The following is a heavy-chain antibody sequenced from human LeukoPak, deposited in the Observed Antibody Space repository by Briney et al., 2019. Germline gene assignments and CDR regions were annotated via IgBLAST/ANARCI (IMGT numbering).Heavy chain of an antibody. CDR3: ARGVVVVAATRYFDC. V-gene: IGHV1-3*04. J-gene: IGHJ4*02. CDR1: GYTFTGYH. D-gene: IGHD2-15*01. Sequence: ASVKVSCKASGYTFTGYHMHWVRQAPGQSLEWMGWINTGNGNAEYSQNFQGRVTIVRDTSASTVYMELSSLRSEDTAVYYCARGVVVVAATRYFDCWGQGTLVTVSS. CDR2: INTGNGNA.